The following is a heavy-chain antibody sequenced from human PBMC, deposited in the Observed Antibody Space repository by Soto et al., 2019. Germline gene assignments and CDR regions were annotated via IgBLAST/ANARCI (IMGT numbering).Heavy chain of an antibody. Sequence: PSETLSLTCTVSGGSISSYYWSWIRQPPGKGLEWIGYIYYSGSTNYNPSLKSRLTISVDTSKNQFSLKLSSVTAADTAVYYCASAVAGIRGWFDPWGQGTLVTVSS. CDR1: GGSISSYY. D-gene: IGHD6-19*01. CDR2: IYYSGST. CDR3: ASAVAGIRGWFDP. V-gene: IGHV4-59*08. J-gene: IGHJ5*02.